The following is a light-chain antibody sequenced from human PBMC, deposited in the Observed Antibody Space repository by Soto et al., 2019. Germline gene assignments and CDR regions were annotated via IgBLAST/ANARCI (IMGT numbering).Light chain of an antibody. CDR2: DAS. J-gene: IGKJ1*01. CDR3: QQYGGSPRT. V-gene: IGKV3-20*01. Sequence: EILLTQSPGTLSLSPGERVTLSCRASQSISSFYLAWYQQTPGQAPRLLIYDASSRAAGIPDRFSGGGSGTDFTLTISRLEPEDFGVYYCQQYGGSPRTFGQGTKVDIK. CDR1: QSISSFY.